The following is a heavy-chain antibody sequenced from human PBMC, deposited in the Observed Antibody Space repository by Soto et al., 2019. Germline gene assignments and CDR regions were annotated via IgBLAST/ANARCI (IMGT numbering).Heavy chain of an antibody. V-gene: IGHV3-23*01. CDR2: ISGSGGST. D-gene: IGHD4-17*01. Sequence: EVQLLESGGGLVQPGGSLRLSCAASGFTFSSYAMSWVRQAPGKGLEWVSAISGSGGSTYYADSVKGRFTISRDNSKNSLYLQMHSLRAEDTAVYYCAKDTVKQIAGSMDVWGKGPTVTVSS. CDR1: GFTFSSYA. J-gene: IGHJ6*03. CDR3: AKDTVKQIAGSMDV.